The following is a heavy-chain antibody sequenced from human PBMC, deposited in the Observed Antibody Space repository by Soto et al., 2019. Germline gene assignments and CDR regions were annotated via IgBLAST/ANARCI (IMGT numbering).Heavy chain of an antibody. Sequence: GASVKVSCKTSGYTFTSYHIHWVRQAPGQGLEWVGIITPSGGATMYAQKFQGRVTMTRDTSTSTVYMELSTLTSEDTAVYYCARELSGGYFDYWGPVTLVTVSS. D-gene: IGHD7-27*01. CDR3: ARELSGGYFDY. V-gene: IGHV1-46*01. J-gene: IGHJ4*02. CDR1: GYTFTSYH. CDR2: ITPSGGAT.